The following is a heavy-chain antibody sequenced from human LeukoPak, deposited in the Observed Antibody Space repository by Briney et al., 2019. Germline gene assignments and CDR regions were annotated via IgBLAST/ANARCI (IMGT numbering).Heavy chain of an antibody. CDR1: GDSVSSISAA. Sequence: SQTLSLTCAIAGDSVSSISAAWNWIRQSPSRGLEWLGRTCYRSKWYADYAASVKSRLIINPDTSKNQFSLQLNSVTPEDTAVYYCARDNGGNSGFDYWGQGALVTVSS. J-gene: IGHJ4*02. D-gene: IGHD4-23*01. CDR2: TCYRSKWYA. CDR3: ARDNGGNSGFDY. V-gene: IGHV6-1*01.